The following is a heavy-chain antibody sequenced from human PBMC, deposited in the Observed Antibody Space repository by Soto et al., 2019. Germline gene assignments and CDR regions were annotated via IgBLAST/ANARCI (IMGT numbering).Heavy chain of an antibody. V-gene: IGHV2-70*01. Sequence: KSGPTLVNPTQTLTLTCNFSGFSLSTSGMCVSWIRQPPGKALEWLALIDWDDDEYYSTSLKTRLTISKDTSKNQVVLTMTNMDPVDTATYSGARVPPPHDSRGHLVFDSWRQGTLGTV. J-gene: IGHJ4*02. D-gene: IGHD3-22*01. CDR1: GFSLSTSGMC. CDR3: ARVPPPHDSRGHLVFDS. CDR2: IDWDDDE.